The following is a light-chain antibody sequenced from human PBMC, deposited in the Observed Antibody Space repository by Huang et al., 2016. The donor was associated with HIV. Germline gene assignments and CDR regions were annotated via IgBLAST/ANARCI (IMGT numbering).Light chain of an antibody. V-gene: IGKV4-1*01. CDR2: WAS. CDR1: QSVLYSSNNKNY. Sequence: DIVMTQSPDSLAVSLGERATINCKSSQSVLYSSNNKNYLDWYQQKPGQPPKLLISWASTRESGVPDRFSGSGSGTDFTLTISSLQAEDVAVYYCQQYYSTRTFGQGTKVEIK. J-gene: IGKJ1*01. CDR3: QQYYSTRT.